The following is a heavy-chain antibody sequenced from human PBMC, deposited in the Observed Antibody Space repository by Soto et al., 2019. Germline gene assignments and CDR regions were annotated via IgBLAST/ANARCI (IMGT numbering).Heavy chain of an antibody. CDR2: IYYSGTT. D-gene: IGHD7-27*01. J-gene: IGHJ5*02. Sequence: TLSLTCSVSGVSISDSGYYWNWIRQHPGKGLEWLGYIYYSGTTRYNPSLRSRLTISIDTSKNHFSLRLTSVTAADTAVYYCAREKVFSPWGPPKNTWFDPWGQGTLVTVSS. CDR3: AREKVFSPWGPPKNTWFDP. V-gene: IGHV4-31*03. CDR1: GVSISDSGYY.